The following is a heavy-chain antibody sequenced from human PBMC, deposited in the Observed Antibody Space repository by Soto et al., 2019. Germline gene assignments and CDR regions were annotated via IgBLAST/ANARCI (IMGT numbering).Heavy chain of an antibody. D-gene: IGHD1-26*01. V-gene: IGHV1-58*01. Sequence: ASVKVSCKASGFTFTSSAVQWVRQARGQRLEWIGWIVVGSGNTNYAQKFQERVTITRDMSTSTAYMELSSLRSEDTAVYYCAAEGIVGATDFDYWGQGTLVTVSS. J-gene: IGHJ4*02. CDR3: AAEGIVGATDFDY. CDR1: GFTFTSSA. CDR2: IVVGSGNT.